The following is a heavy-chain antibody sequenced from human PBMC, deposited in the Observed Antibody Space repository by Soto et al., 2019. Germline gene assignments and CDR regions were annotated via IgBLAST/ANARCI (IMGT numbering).Heavy chain of an antibody. CDR3: VRDGTKTLRDWFDP. D-gene: IGHD1-1*01. CDR1: GASISGFY. Sequence: ETLSRTCTVSGASISGFYWSWIRKSAGKGLEWIGRIYATGTTDYNPSLKSRVMMSVDTSKKQFSLKLRSVTAADTAVYYCVRDGTKTLRDWFDPWGQGISVTVSS. CDR2: IYATGTT. V-gene: IGHV4-4*07. J-gene: IGHJ5*02.